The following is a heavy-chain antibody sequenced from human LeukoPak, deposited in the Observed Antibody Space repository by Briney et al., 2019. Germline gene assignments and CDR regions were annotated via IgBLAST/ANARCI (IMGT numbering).Heavy chain of an antibody. Sequence: XXSLRLSCAASGFTFSSYSMNWVRQAPGKGLEWVSYISTSSSIIYYADSVKGRFTISRDNAKNSLYLQMNSLRAEDTALYYCARGTYYFDYWGQGTLVTVSS. CDR1: GFTFSSYS. CDR2: ISTSSSII. V-gene: IGHV3-48*01. CDR3: ARGTYYFDY. J-gene: IGHJ4*02. D-gene: IGHD1/OR15-1a*01.